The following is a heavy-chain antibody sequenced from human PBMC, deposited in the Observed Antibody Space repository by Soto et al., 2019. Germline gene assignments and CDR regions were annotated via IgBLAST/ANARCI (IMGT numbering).Heavy chain of an antibody. CDR1: GGNIIAYG. V-gene: IGHV4-59*01. J-gene: IGHJ4*02. CDR2: IYYSGST. Sequence: SVLLCVTWTVAGGNIIAYGGRCIRKKTGKGLEWIGFIYYSGSTSYNPSLKSRVIISVDTSQNQFSLMLTSVTAADTAVYYCARPRSSGYAGEFDYWGQGTLVTVSS. CDR3: ARPRSSGYAGEFDY. D-gene: IGHD3-22*01.